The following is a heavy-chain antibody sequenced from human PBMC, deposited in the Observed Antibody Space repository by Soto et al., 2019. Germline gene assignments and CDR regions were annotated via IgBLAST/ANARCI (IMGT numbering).Heavy chain of an antibody. J-gene: IGHJ4*02. D-gene: IGHD6-13*01. CDR2: ISYDGSNK. Sequence: QVQLVESGGGVVQPGRSLRLSCAASGFTFSSYGMHWVRQAPGKGLEWVAVISYDGSNKYYAESVKGRFAIVRDNVKKAQYTRMNGLGAEDTGVYYCAKDRGAFSPNYSSSWCNYWGQGTLVTVSS. CDR1: GFTFSSYG. CDR3: AKDRGAFSPNYSSSWCNY. V-gene: IGHV3-30*18.